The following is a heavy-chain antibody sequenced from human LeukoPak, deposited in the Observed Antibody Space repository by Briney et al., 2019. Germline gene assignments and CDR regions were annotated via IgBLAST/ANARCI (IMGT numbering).Heavy chain of an antibody. Sequence: SCKASGGTFSDYYMSWIRQAPGKGLEWVSYISSSGSTIYYADSVKGRFTISRDNAKNSLYLQMNSLRAEDTAVYYCARDRVVGATTYYYYGMDVWGQGTTVTVSS. D-gene: IGHD1-26*01. CDR3: ARDRVVGATTYYYYGMDV. CDR2: ISSSGSTI. CDR1: GGTFSDYY. V-gene: IGHV3-11*01. J-gene: IGHJ6*02.